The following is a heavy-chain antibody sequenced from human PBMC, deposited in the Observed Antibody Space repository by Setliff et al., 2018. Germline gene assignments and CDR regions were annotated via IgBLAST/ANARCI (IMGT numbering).Heavy chain of an antibody. CDR1: GFTFSNYS. D-gene: IGHD4-17*01. J-gene: IGHJ5*02. CDR3: ARDPNGDFVGAFDP. CDR2: IGASGDRT. Sequence: PGESLKISCAASGFTFSNYSMNWVRQAPGKGLEWVSSIGASGDRTYYADSVKGRFTISRDNSRNSLYLQMNSLRVEDTASYFCARDPNGDFVGAFDPWDQGILVTVSS. V-gene: IGHV3-23*01.